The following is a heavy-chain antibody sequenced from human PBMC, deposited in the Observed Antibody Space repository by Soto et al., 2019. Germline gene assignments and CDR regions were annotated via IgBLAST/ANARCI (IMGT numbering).Heavy chain of an antibody. CDR3: AKDLRRGTMIVVVKHAFDI. Sequence: GGSLRLSCAASGFTFSSYAMSWVRQAPGKGLEWVSATSGSGGSTYYADSVKGRFAISRDNSKNTLYLQMNSLRAEDTAVYYCAKDLRRGTMIVVVKHAFDIWGQGTMVTVSS. J-gene: IGHJ3*02. V-gene: IGHV3-23*01. D-gene: IGHD3-22*01. CDR1: GFTFSSYA. CDR2: TSGSGGST.